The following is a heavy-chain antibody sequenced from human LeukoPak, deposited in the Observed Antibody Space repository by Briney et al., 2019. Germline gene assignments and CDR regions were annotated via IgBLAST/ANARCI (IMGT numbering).Heavy chain of an antibody. CDR3: ARDYDDDYSNFNWFDP. D-gene: IGHD4-11*01. Sequence: ASVQVSCKASGGTFSSYAISWVRQAPGQGLEWMGGNIPISATAVYAQKFQGRVTITADESTSTAYMELSSLRSEDTAVYYCARDYDDDYSNFNWFDPWGQGTLVTVSS. V-gene: IGHV1-69*13. J-gene: IGHJ5*02. CDR2: NIPISATA. CDR1: GGTFSSYA.